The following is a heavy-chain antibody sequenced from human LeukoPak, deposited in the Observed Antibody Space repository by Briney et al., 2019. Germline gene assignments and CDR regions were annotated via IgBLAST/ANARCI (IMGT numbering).Heavy chain of an antibody. CDR3: ARVGSGWSSPFDY. Sequence: GGSLRLSCAASGFTFSSYGMHWVRQAPGKGLEWVAVISYDGSNKYYADSVKGRFTISRDNSKNTLYLQMNSLRAEDTAVYYCARVGSGWSSPFDYWGQGTLVTVSS. D-gene: IGHD6-19*01. V-gene: IGHV3-30*03. CDR1: GFTFSSYG. CDR2: ISYDGSNK. J-gene: IGHJ4*02.